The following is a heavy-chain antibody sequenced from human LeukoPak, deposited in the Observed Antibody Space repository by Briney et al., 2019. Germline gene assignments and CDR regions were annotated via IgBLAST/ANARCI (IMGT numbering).Heavy chain of an antibody. J-gene: IGHJ6*02. Sequence: PSQTLSLTCTVSGGSISSGGYYWSWIRQPPGKGLEWIGYIYYSGSTNYNPSLKSRVTISVDTSKNQFSLKLSSVTAADTAVYYCARDPGLPGCSGGSCYDRYYYYGMDVWGQGTTVTVSS. V-gene: IGHV4-61*08. CDR2: IYYSGST. CDR1: GGSISSGGYY. D-gene: IGHD2-15*01. CDR3: ARDPGLPGCSGGSCYDRYYYYGMDV.